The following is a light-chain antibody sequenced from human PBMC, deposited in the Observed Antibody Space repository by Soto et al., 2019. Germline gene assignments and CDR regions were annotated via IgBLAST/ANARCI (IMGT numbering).Light chain of an antibody. CDR3: QSYDSSRSGYV. CDR2: GNT. V-gene: IGLV1-40*01. Sequence: QSVLTQPPSVSGAPGQRVTISCIGSSSNIGASYDVQWYQQLPGTAPKLLIYGNTNRPSGVPDRCSGSKSGTSASLAITGLQAEDEADYYCQSYDSSRSGYVFGTGTKLTVL. J-gene: IGLJ1*01. CDR1: SSNIGASYD.